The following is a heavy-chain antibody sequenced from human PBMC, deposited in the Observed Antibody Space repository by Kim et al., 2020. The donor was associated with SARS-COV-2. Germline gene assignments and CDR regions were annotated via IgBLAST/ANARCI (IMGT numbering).Heavy chain of an antibody. CDR2: IWYDGSNK. Sequence: GGSLRLSCAASGFTFSSYGMHWVRQAPGKGLEWVAVIWYDGSNKYYADSVKGRFTISRDNSKNKLYLQMNSLRAEDTAVYYCAKHFTDCSGGSCYYFDYWGQGTLVTVSS. J-gene: IGHJ4*02. CDR3: AKHFTDCSGGSCYYFDY. CDR1: GFTFSSYG. D-gene: IGHD2-15*01. V-gene: IGHV3-33*06.